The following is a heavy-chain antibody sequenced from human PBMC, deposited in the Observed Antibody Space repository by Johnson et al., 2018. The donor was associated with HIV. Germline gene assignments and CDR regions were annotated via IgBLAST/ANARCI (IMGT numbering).Heavy chain of an antibody. CDR3: ARENYRRRDAFDV. J-gene: IGHJ3*01. D-gene: IGHD1-7*01. Sequence: VQLVESGGDLVQPGGSLRLSCAASRFTFSSYWMHWVRQVPGKGLVWVSGINSDGSDTRYADSVKGRFTISRYNAKTTLYLQMNSLRAEDTAVYYCARENYRRRDAFDVWGQGTMVTVSS. CDR2: INSDGSDT. V-gene: IGHV3-74*01. CDR1: RFTFSSYW.